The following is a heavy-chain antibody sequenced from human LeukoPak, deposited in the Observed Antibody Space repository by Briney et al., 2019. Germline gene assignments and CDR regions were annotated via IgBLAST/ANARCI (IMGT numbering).Heavy chain of an antibody. CDR2: IYYSGST. J-gene: IGHJ4*02. CDR3: ARAPRDCSSTSCYAGSFDY. D-gene: IGHD2-2*01. V-gene: IGHV4-59*01. Sequence: PSETLSLTCTVSGGSISSYCWSWIRQPPGKGLEWIGYIYYSGSTNYNPSLKGRVTISVDTSKNQFSLKLSSVTAADTAVYYCARAPRDCSSTSCYAGSFDYWGQGTLVTVSS. CDR1: GGSISSYC.